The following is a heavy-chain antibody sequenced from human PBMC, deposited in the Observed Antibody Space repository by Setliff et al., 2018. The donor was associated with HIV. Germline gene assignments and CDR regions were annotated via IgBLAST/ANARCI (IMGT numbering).Heavy chain of an antibody. CDR2: INPNSGGT. CDR3: ARDIAAAGSYYYYYMDV. V-gene: IGHV1-2*02. D-gene: IGHD6-13*01. Sequence: ASVKVSCKASGYTFTGYYLHWVRQAPGQGLEWVGWINPNSGGTNYAQNFLGRVTMTRDTSINTAYMELSRLRSDDTAVYYCARDIAAAGSYYYYYMDVWGRGTTVTVSS. J-gene: IGHJ6*03. CDR1: GYTFTGYY.